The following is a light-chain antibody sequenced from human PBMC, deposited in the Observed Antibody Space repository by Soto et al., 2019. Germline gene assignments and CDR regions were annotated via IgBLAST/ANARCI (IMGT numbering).Light chain of an antibody. V-gene: IGKV1-5*01. CDR1: QTISNW. CDR2: DAS. J-gene: IGKJ1*01. Sequence: DIQLTQSPSTLTASVGDRVTIYCLASQTISNWLAWYQQKPGKAPKXMIYDASSLESGVPSRFSGSGSGTEFTLTISSLQPDDFATYYCQQYNSYSQTLGQGTKVDIK. CDR3: QQYNSYSQT.